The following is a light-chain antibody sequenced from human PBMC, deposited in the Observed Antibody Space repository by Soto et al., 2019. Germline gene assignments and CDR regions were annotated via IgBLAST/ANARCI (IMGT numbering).Light chain of an antibody. J-gene: IGLJ1*01. Sequence: QSALTQPASVSGSPGQSITISCTGTSSDVGGYNYVSWYQQHPGKAPKLMIYEVSNRPSGVSNRFSGSKSGNTASLTISGLRAEAEADSYCSSYTSSSTLGVFGTGTKVTVL. CDR1: SSDVGGYNY. V-gene: IGLV2-14*01. CDR3: SSYTSSSTLGV. CDR2: EVS.